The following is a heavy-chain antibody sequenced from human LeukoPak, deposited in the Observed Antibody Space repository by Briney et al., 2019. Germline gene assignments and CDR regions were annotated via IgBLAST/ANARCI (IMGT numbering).Heavy chain of an antibody. CDR3: ARGRGGNGFSHFDY. V-gene: IGHV3-30-3*01. CDR2: ILNDGSTR. Sequence: PGRSLRLSCAASGFTFSGFGMHWVRQAPGKGLEWVTFILNDGSTRYYADCVKGRFTISRDNSKNTLSLQMDSLRPEDTGVYYCARGRGGNGFSHFDYWGQGTLVTVSS. CDR1: GFTFSGFG. J-gene: IGHJ4*02. D-gene: IGHD4-23*01.